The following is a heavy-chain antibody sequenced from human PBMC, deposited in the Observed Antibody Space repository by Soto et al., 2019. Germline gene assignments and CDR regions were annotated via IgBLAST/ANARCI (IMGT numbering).Heavy chain of an antibody. J-gene: IGHJ5*02. CDR3: ATVDRSVALVGWFDP. Sequence: QVHLEQSGAEVKKPGSSVKVSCKFSGGTFSSYVVIWVRQAPGQGLEWMGGINPVSGTANYAQKFHGRVTISADAATNTAYMELSSVRFDDTAVYYCATVDRSVALVGWFDPWGQGTLVTVSS. D-gene: IGHD2-8*02. V-gene: IGHV1-69*01. CDR1: GGTFSSYV. CDR2: INPVSGTA.